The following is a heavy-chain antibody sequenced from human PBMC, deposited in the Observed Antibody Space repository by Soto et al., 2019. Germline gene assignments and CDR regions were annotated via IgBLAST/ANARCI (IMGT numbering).Heavy chain of an antibody. J-gene: IGHJ2*01. Sequence: PEKRLEWIGYIYYRRSTSYKPSLKSRVNLSVDTSKAQFSLKLSSVTAADTAVYYCSVFFFQAEDGIRDVRSVSAFLLNRSSDL. CDR3: SVFFFQAEDGIRDVRSVSAFLLNRSSDL. CDR2: IYYRRST. V-gene: IGHV4-30-4*05. D-gene: IGHD2-15*01.